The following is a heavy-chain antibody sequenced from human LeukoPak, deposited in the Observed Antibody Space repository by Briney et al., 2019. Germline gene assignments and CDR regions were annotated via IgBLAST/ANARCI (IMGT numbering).Heavy chain of an antibody. CDR2: IIPIFGTA. CDR3: ARDGRITIFGYYYYYYMDV. V-gene: IGHV1-69*05. J-gene: IGHJ6*03. D-gene: IGHD3-3*01. CDR1: GYTFTSYG. Sequence: SVKVSCKASGYTFTSYGISWVRQAPGQGLEWMGGIIPIFGTANYAQKFQGRVTITTDESTSTAYMELSSLRSEDTAVYYCARDGRITIFGYYYYYYMDVWGKGTTVTVSS.